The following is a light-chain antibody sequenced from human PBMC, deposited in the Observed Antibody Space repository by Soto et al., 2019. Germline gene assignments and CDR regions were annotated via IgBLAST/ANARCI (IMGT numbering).Light chain of an antibody. Sequence: QSVLTQPASLSAPPGEKGTISCSGRGSNIGRNYVSWYRQFPGTAPQLLIYDDSKGHSGVPDRLSGSRYGTSASLAIAGRQPGDEAVYYCGTWDESLGAGVFGGGTKLTVL. CDR3: GTWDESLGAGV. V-gene: IGLV1-51*01. CDR2: DDS. J-gene: IGLJ2*01. CDR1: GSNIGRNY.